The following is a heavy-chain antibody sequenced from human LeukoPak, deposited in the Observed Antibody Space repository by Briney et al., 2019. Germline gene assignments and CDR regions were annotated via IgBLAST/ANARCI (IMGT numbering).Heavy chain of an antibody. V-gene: IGHV3-30*18. CDR3: AKDGYSSSWNIDY. J-gene: IGHJ4*02. CDR2: ISYDGSNK. D-gene: IGHD6-13*01. Sequence: GGSLRLSCAASGFTFSSYGMHWVRQAPGKGLEWVAVISYDGSNKYYADSVKGRFTISRDNSKNTLYLQMNSLRAEDTAVNYCAKDGYSSSWNIDYWGQGTLVTVSS. CDR1: GFTFSSYG.